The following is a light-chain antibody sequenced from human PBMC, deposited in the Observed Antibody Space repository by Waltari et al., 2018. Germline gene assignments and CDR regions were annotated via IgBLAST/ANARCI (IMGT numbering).Light chain of an antibody. Sequence: SYELTQPPSVSVSPGQTATTTCSGNKLGDKYACWYHRRPGQSPLLVIYQDNKRPSGIPDRFSGSTSGNTATLTITGTQPIDEADYYCQAWDSNIVIFGGWTKLTVL. CDR1: KLGDKY. J-gene: IGLJ2*01. CDR3: QAWDSNIVI. CDR2: QDN. V-gene: IGLV3-1*01.